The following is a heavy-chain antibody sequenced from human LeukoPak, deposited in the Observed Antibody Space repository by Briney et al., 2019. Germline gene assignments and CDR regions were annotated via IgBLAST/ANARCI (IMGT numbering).Heavy chain of an antibody. V-gene: IGHV1-46*01. Sequence: GASVKVSCKASGYTFTSYYMHWVRQAPGQGLEWMGIINPSGGSTSYAQKFQGRVTMTRDTSTSTVYMELSSLRSEDTAVYYCARGYRWYYDMEGLLDYWGQGTLVTVSS. CDR1: GYTFTSYY. J-gene: IGHJ4*02. CDR2: INPSGGST. CDR3: ARGYRWYYDMEGLLDY. D-gene: IGHD3-9*01.